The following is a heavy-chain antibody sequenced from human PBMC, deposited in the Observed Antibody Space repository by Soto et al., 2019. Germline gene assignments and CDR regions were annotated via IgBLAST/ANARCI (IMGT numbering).Heavy chain of an antibody. CDR3: ARLRLTGYFDY. CDR2: ISTSSSYT. Sequence: VQLVESGGGLVKPGGSLRLSCVASGFTFSDHYMTCIRQAPGKGLEWLSYISTSSSYTNYADSVKGRFTISRDNAMNSLYLQMNSLRAEDTAVYYCARLRLTGYFDYWGQGTLVTVSS. CDR1: GFTFSDHY. J-gene: IGHJ4*02. V-gene: IGHV3-11*05.